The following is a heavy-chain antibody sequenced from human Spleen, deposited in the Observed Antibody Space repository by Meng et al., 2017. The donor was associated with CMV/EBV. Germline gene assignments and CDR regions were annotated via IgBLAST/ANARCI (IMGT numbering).Heavy chain of an antibody. CDR3: ARVAGTFDY. CDR2: VFPGGGLK. Sequence: RLSCSDSGLPCSEHPMPWVRQASGKGLVLVASVFPGGGLKRHADTLQGRFPVSRDNAKNSLYLQMNSLRAEDTAVYYCARVAGTFDYWGQGTLVTVSS. CDR1: GLPCSEHP. V-gene: IGHV3-21*01. J-gene: IGHJ4*02. D-gene: IGHD1-1*01.